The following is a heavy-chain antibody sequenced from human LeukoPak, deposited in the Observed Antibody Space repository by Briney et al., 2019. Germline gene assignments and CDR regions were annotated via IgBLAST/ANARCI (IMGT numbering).Heavy chain of an antibody. Sequence: GGSLRLSCAASGFTFTNYWMHWVRHVPGKGLVGVSRIDTDGSSITYADSVKGRFTISRDNAKNTLYLQMNSLRAEDTAVYYCARRRTVAVGYMADYYYGMDVWGQGTTVTVSS. V-gene: IGHV3-74*01. CDR1: GFTFTNYW. CDR2: IDTDGSSI. D-gene: IGHD5-24*01. CDR3: ARRRTVAVGYMADYYYGMDV. J-gene: IGHJ6*02.